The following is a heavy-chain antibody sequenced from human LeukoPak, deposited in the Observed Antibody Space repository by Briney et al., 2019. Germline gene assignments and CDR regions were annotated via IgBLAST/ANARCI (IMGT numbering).Heavy chain of an antibody. J-gene: IGHJ4*02. CDR3: ARLRDGSGSYGH. CDR1: GFTFRTYE. V-gene: IGHV3-48*03. D-gene: IGHD3-10*01. CDR2: ISSSGNAI. Sequence: GGSLRLSCAASGFTFRTYEMSWVRQAPGKGLEWISYISSSGNAIYYADSVKGRFTISRDNAKNSVYLQMNSLRGEDTAVYYRARLRDGSGSYGHWGQGTLVTVSS.